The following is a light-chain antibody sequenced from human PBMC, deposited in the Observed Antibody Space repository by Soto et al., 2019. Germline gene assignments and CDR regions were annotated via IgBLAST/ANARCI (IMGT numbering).Light chain of an antibody. CDR3: QQSYSTPWT. V-gene: IGKV1-39*01. J-gene: IGKJ1*01. Sequence: IQMTQYPSTLSASVGDRFTITCMASQTMSSWLAWYQQKPGKAPKLLIYAASSLQSGVPSRFSGSGSGTDFTLTISSLQPEDFATYYCQQSYSTPWTFGQGTKVEIK. CDR2: AAS. CDR1: QTMSSW.